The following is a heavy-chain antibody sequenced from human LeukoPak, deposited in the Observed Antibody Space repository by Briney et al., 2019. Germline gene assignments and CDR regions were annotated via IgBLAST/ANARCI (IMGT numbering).Heavy chain of an antibody. Sequence: SQTLSLTCAISGDSVSSNNATWSWIRQSPSRDLEWLGRTYYRSKWSADYAPSVQSRITINPDTSKNQLSLQLNSVTPEDTAVYYCVGRCGYYFSWGQGTPVTVSS. J-gene: IGHJ5*02. CDR1: GDSVSSNNAT. CDR2: TYYRSKWSA. CDR3: VGRCGYYFS. D-gene: IGHD2/OR15-2a*01. V-gene: IGHV6-1*01.